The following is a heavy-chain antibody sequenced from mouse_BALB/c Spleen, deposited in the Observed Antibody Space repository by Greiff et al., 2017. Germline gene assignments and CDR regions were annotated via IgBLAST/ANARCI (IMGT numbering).Heavy chain of an antibody. Sequence: EVQLQQSGPGLVKPSQSLSLTCSVTGYSITSGYYWNWIRQFPGNKLEWMGYISYDGSNNYNPSLKNRISITRDTSKNQFFLKLNSVTTEDTATYYCASEEAYDYDGFAYWGQGTLVTVSA. CDR1: GYSITSGYY. D-gene: IGHD2-4*01. V-gene: IGHV3-6*02. CDR3: ASEEAYDYDGFAY. J-gene: IGHJ3*01. CDR2: ISYDGSN.